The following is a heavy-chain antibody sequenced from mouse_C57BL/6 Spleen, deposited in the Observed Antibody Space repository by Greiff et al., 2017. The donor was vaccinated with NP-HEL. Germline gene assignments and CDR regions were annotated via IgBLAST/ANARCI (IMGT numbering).Heavy chain of an antibody. CDR2: IYPGDGDT. CDR3: ARDYGSSYEYFDV. J-gene: IGHJ1*03. V-gene: IGHV1-82*01. CDR1: GYAFSSSW. D-gene: IGHD1-1*01. Sequence: VQLVESGPELVKPGASVKISCKASGYAFSSSWMNWVKQRPGKGLEWIRRIYPGDGDTNYNGKFKGKATLTADKSSSTAYMQLSSLTSEDSAVYFCARDYGSSYEYFDVWGTGTTVTVSS.